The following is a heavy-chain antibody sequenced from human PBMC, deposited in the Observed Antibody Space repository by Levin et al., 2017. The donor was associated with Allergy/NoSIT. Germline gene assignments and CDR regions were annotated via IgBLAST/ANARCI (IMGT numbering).Heavy chain of an antibody. J-gene: IGHJ6*02. D-gene: IGHD3-10*01. CDR3: ASSGEEYYGSGSYKNYYYYYGMDV. CDR1: GYSFTSYW. Sequence: KVSCKGSGYSFTSYWIGWVRQMPGKGLEWMGIIYPGDSDTRYSPSFQGQVTISADKSISTAYLQWSSLKASDTAMYYCASSGEEYYGSGSYKNYYYYYGMDVWGQGTTVTVSS. CDR2: IYPGDSDT. V-gene: IGHV5-51*01.